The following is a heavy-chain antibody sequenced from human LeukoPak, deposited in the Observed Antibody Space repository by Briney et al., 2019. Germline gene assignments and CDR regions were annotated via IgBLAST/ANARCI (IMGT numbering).Heavy chain of an antibody. Sequence: GGSLRLSCAASGFIVSSNYMSRVRQAPGKGLEWVSVIYSGGSTYYADSVKGRFTISRDNSKNTLCLQMNSLRAEDTAVYYCARDRDGDYYFDYWGQGTLVTVSS. J-gene: IGHJ4*02. CDR3: ARDRDGDYYFDY. D-gene: IGHD5-24*01. CDR1: GFIVSSNY. CDR2: IYSGGST. V-gene: IGHV3-66*01.